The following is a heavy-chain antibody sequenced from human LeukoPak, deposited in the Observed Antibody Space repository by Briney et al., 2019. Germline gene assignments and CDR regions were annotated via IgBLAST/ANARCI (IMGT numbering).Heavy chain of an antibody. J-gene: IGHJ6*03. Sequence: PSETLSLTCAVYTDSFNDYFWSWIRQSPGKGLEWIGEINHREYTNYNPSLRRRVTISVDTAKKQFSLKLGSVTAADTAVYYCARGYYYMDVWDKGAAVTVSS. CDR3: ARGYYYMDV. V-gene: IGHV4-34*01. CDR1: TDSFNDYF. CDR2: INHREYT.